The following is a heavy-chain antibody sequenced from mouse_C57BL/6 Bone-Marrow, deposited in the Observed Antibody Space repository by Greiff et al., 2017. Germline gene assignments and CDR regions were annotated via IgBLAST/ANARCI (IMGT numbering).Heavy chain of an antibody. V-gene: IGHV1-81*01. CDR3: AREELWAWFAY. CDR1: GYTFTSYG. CDR2: NYPRSGNT. Sequence: VQLQQSGAELARPGASVKLSCKASGYTFTSYGISWVKQRTGQGLEWIGENYPRSGNTYYNEKFKGKATLTADKSSSKAYMELRSLTSEDSAVYLSAREELWAWFAYWGQGTLVTVSA. J-gene: IGHJ3*01.